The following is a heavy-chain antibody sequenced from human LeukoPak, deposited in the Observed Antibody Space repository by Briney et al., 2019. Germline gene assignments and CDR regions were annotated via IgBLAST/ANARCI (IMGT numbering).Heavy chain of an antibody. Sequence: GGPVRLSCAASGFTFSSYSMNWARQAPGKGLEWVSSISSSSSYIYYADSVKGRPSISRDNAKNSLYLQMNSLRAEDTAVYYCARETTGSYDYVWGSYRFFDYWGQGTLVTVTS. V-gene: IGHV3-21*01. D-gene: IGHD3-16*02. CDR1: GFTFSSYS. J-gene: IGHJ4*02. CDR3: ARETTGSYDYVWGSYRFFDY. CDR2: ISSSSSYI.